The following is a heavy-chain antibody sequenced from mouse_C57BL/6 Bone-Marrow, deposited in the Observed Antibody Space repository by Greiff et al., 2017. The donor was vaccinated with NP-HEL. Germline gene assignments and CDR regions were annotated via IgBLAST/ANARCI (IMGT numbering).Heavy chain of an antibody. CDR2: IDPSDSYT. CDR3: ASPLYGNYVGWYFDV. D-gene: IGHD2-1*01. J-gene: IGHJ1*03. Sequence: QVQLKQPGAELVKPGASVKLSCKASGYTFTSYWMQWVKQRPGQGLEWIGEIDPSDSYTNYNQKFKGKATLTVDTSSSTAYMQLSSLTSEDSAVYYCASPLYGNYVGWYFDVWGTGTTVTVSS. CDR1: GYTFTSYW. V-gene: IGHV1-50*01.